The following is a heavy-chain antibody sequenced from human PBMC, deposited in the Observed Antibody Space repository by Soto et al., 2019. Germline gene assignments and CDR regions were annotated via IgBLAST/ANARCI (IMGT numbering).Heavy chain of an antibody. V-gene: IGHV3-33*01. CDR1: GFNSRSYG. D-gene: IGHD7-27*01. J-gene: IGHJ4*02. Sequence: QVQLVESGGGVVQPGRSLRLSCVASGFNSRSYGMHWFRQAPGKGPEWVAVIWYDGSNEKYADSVKGRFTISRDDSRNTLYLQMNSLRAEDTAVYYCARVYANWEWELPGFWGQGTRVTVSS. CDR2: IWYDGSNE. CDR3: ARVYANWEWELPGF.